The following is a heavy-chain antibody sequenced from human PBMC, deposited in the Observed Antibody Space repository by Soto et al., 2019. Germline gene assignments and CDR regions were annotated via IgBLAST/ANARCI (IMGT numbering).Heavy chain of an antibody. J-gene: IGHJ4*02. CDR1: GFSLSTTAEG. CDR3: AHGSCSSADCYPNPYLDY. Sequence: QITLKESSPTLVKPTQTLTLTCTFSGFSLSTTAEGVGWIRQPPGKALEWLALIYWDDDERYSPSLKSRLTITKDTSKIQVVLTMTNVDPVDTATYYCAHGSCSSADCYPNPYLDYWGQGILVTVSS. CDR2: IYWDDDE. V-gene: IGHV2-5*02. D-gene: IGHD2-2*01.